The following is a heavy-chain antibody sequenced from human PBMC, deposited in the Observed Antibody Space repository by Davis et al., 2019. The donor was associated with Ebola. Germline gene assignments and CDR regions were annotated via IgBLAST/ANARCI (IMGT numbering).Heavy chain of an antibody. CDR1: GYTFSTNW. J-gene: IGHJ2*01. CDR3: ARHDPYYDSSGGWYFDL. CDR2: ISSDGTIT. D-gene: IGHD3-22*01. V-gene: IGHV3-74*01. Sequence: HTGGSLRLSCAASGYTFSTNWMHWVRQAPGKGLVWVSMISSDGTITRYADSVKGRFSISRDNAKNTLYLQMNGLRAEDTAVYYCARHDPYYDSSGGWYFDLWGRGTLVTVSS.